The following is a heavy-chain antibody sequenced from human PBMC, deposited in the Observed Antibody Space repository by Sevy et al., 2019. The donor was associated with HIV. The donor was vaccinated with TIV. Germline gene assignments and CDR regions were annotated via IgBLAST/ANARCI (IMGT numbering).Heavy chain of an antibody. D-gene: IGHD6-19*01. CDR3: AKGGQWLVRDWFDP. V-gene: IGHV3-30*18. CDR2: ISYDGSNK. CDR1: GFTFSSYG. Sequence: GGSLRLSCAASGFTFSSYGMHWVRQAPGKGLDWVTVISYDGSNKYYADSVKSRFTISRDNSKNTLYLQMNSLRVEDTAVYYGAKGGQWLVRDWFDPWGQGTLVTVSS. J-gene: IGHJ5*02.